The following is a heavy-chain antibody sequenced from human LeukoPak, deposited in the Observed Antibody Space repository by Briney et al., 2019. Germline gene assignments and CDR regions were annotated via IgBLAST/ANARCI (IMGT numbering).Heavy chain of an antibody. CDR1: GFTFSSYS. CDR2: ISSSSSTI. V-gene: IGHV3-48*01. J-gene: IGHJ4*02. Sequence: GGSLRLSCTASGFTFSSYSMNWVCQAPGKGLEWVSYISSSSSTIYYADSVKGRFTISRDISKNMLYLQMNSLRADDTAVYYCARDDTTSGYYEFGYWGQGTLVTVSS. D-gene: IGHD5-12*01. CDR3: ARDDTTSGYYEFGY.